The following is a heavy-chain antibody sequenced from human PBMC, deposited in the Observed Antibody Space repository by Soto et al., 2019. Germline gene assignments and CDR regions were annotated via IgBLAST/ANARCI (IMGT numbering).Heavy chain of an antibody. V-gene: IGHV3-48*02. CDR2: ISTGGTI. Sequence: EVQLVESGGGLVQPGGSLRLSCAASGFRFSDYSFHWVRQAPGKGLEWISYISTGGTIDYADSVKGRFTISRDNAKNSLYLQMNSLRDEVTAVYYCARARDLDYWCQGTLVTVSS. CDR3: ARARDLDY. CDR1: GFRFSDYS. J-gene: IGHJ4*02.